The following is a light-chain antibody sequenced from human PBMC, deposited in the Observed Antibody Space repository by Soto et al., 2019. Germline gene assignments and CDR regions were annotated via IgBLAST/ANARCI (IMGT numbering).Light chain of an antibody. Sequence: DNVLTQSPGTLSLSPGEEATLSCRASQSVNNNYLAWYQQIPGQPPRLLIYGASSRATGIPDRFRGRGSGTDFTLTIARLEPEDFSVYYCQQYATSPRTFGQGTKVDIK. CDR3: QQYATSPRT. V-gene: IGKV3-20*01. CDR2: GAS. CDR1: QSVNNNY. J-gene: IGKJ1*01.